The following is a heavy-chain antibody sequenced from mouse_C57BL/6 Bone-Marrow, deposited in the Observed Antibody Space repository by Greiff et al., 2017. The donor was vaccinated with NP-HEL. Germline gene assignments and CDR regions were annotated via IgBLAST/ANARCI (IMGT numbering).Heavy chain of an antibody. V-gene: IGHV5-6*02. CDR3: ARRSSGYCAMDY. CDR2: ISSGGSYT. D-gene: IGHD3-2*02. J-gene: IGHJ4*01. Sequence: EVKLQESGGDLVKPGGSLKLSCAASGFTFSSYGMSWVRQTPDKRLEWVATISSGGSYTYYPDSVKGRFTISRDNAKNTLYLQMSRLKSEDTAMYYCARRSSGYCAMDYWGQGTSVTVSS. CDR1: GFTFSSYG.